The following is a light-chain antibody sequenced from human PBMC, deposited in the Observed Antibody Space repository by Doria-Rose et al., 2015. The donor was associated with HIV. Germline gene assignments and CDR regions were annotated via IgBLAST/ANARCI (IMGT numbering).Light chain of an antibody. CDR1: QSFSSTY. CDR2: DGS. CDR3: HQYGTSWT. V-gene: IGKV3-20*01. Sequence: TQSPGTLSLSPGERATLSCRASQSFSSTYLAWYRQKPGQAPSLLIYDGSTRATGIPDRFSASGSGTDFTLTINRLEPEDSALYYCHQYGTSWTFGQGTKVEI. J-gene: IGKJ1*01.